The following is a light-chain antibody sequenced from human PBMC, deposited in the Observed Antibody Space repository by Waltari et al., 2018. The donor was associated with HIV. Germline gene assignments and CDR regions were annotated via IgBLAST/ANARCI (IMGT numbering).Light chain of an antibody. V-gene: IGKV1-12*01. CDR3: QQANSFPQT. CDR2: GAS. Sequence: MTQSPSSMSVSVGDRVTITCRASQGISTWLAWYQQKPGKAPRLLIYGASNLQRGVPSRFSGSGSGTDFTLTIRSLQPEDFATYYCQQANSFPQTFGQGTKLEVK. J-gene: IGKJ2*01. CDR1: QGISTW.